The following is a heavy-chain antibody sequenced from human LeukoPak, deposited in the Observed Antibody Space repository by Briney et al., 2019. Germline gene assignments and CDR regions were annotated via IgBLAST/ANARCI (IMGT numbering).Heavy chain of an antibody. J-gene: IGHJ4*02. Sequence: GGSLRLSCAASGFIVSSSYMSWVRQAPGKGLEWVANIKQDGSEKYYVDSVKGRFTISRDNAKNSLYLQMNSLRAEDTAVYYCVRDKSSSWYGPYYFDYWGQGTLVTVSS. CDR1: GFIVSSSY. CDR3: VRDKSSSWYGPYYFDY. V-gene: IGHV3-7*01. CDR2: IKQDGSEK. D-gene: IGHD6-13*01.